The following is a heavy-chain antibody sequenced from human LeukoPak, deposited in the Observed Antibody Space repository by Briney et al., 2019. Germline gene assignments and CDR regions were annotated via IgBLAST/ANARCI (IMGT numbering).Heavy chain of an antibody. V-gene: IGHV4-34*01. CDR1: GGSFSGYY. J-gene: IGHJ5*02. CDR3: ARGPMLDP. CDR2: INHSGST. Sequence: SETLSLTCAVYGGSFSGYYWSWIRQPPGKGLEWIGEINHSGSTNYNPSLKSRVTISVDTSKNQFSLKLSSVTAADTAVYYCARGPMLDPWGRGTLVTVSS.